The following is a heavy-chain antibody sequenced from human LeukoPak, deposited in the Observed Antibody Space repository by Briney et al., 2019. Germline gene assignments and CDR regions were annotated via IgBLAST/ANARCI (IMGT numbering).Heavy chain of an antibody. D-gene: IGHD1-26*01. V-gene: IGHV1-69*05. CDR1: GGTFSSYA. Sequence: VKVSCKASGGTFSSYAISWVRQAPGQGLEWMGGIIPMFGTANYAQKFQGRVTITTEESTSTAYMELSSLGSEDTAMYYCARVFARGGEISGSYYYYWGQGTLVTVSS. CDR2: IIPMFGTA. J-gene: IGHJ4*02. CDR3: ARVFARGGEISGSYYYY.